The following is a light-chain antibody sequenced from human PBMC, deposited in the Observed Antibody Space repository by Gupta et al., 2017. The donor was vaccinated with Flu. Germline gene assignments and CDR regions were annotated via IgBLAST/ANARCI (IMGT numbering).Light chain of an antibody. CDR2: EAS. CDR1: QSVTNY. J-gene: IGKJ4*01. V-gene: IGKV3-11*01. Sequence: EIVLTQSPATLSLSPGERATLSCRASQSVTNYLAWYQQKPGQAPRLLIYEASSRATGIPARFSGSGSGTDFTLTISSLEPEDFAVYYCQQRSSWPLLTFGGGTKVEMK. CDR3: QQRSSWPLLT.